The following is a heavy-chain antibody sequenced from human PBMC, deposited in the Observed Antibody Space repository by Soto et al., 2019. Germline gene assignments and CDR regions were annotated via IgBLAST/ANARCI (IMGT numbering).Heavy chain of an antibody. D-gene: IGHD2-15*01. CDR2: IIPIFGTA. Sequence: GASVKVSCKASGGTFSSYAISWVRQAPGQGLEWMGGIIPIFGTANYAQKFQGRVTITADESTSTAYMELSSLRSEDTAVYYCARGVVVAATPGNWFDPWGQGTLVTVSS. CDR1: GGTFSSYA. CDR3: ARGVVVAATPGNWFDP. J-gene: IGHJ5*02. V-gene: IGHV1-69*13.